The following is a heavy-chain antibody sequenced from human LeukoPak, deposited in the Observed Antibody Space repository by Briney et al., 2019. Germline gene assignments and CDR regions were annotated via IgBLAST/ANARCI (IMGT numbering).Heavy chain of an antibody. CDR2: INPSGGST. D-gene: IGHD4-4*01. Sequence: ASVKVSCKASGYTFTRYYMHWVRQVPRQGLEWMGIINPSGGSTSYAQKFQGRVTMTRDTSTSTVYMELSSLRSEDTAVYYCARGYSNYDILMNYWGQGTLVTVSS. CDR3: ARGYSNYDILMNY. V-gene: IGHV1-46*01. J-gene: IGHJ4*02. CDR1: GYTFTRYY.